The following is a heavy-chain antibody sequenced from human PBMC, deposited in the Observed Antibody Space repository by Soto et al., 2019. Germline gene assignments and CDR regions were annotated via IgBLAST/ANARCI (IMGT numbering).Heavy chain of an antibody. CDR2: IYYRSKWFH. CDR1: GDSVSSNGAC. CDR3: ARVHCSAGTCLDGLDF. Sequence: SQTLSLTCVISGDSVSSNGACWNWIRQSPSRGLQWLGRIYYRSKWFHDYAASVESRMAINPDTSRNQFSLQLNYVTPEDTAVYYCARVHCSAGTCLDGLDFWGLGTTVTVSS. D-gene: IGHD2-15*01. V-gene: IGHV6-1*01. J-gene: IGHJ6*02.